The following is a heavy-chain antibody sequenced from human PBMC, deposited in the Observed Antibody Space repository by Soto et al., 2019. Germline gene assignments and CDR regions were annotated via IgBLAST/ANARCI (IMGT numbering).Heavy chain of an antibody. CDR3: ATLIKTYYDDSSGYSQDY. CDR1: TFKFIDYS. J-gene: IGHJ4*02. CDR2: ISPRSAYI. D-gene: IGHD3-22*01. V-gene: IGHV3-21*03. Sequence: GWSLRLSCAYSTFKFIDYSMNWMRQAPGKGLECVSSISPRSAYIHYADAVKGRFIISRDNGKNALILQMNSLRAEDTAVYYCATLIKTYYDDSSGYSQDYWGQGTRVTVSS.